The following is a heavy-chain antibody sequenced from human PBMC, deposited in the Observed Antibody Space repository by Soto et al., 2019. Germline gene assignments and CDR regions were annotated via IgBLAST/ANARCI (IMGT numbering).Heavy chain of an antibody. D-gene: IGHD2-2*01. Sequence: GGSRRLSCAASGFTFSSYVMHWVRQAPGKGLEWVAVISYDGSNKYYADSVKGRFTISRDNSKNTLYLQMNSLRAEDTAVYYCAKGVVPAALTWFDPWAQRTLVIFSS. J-gene: IGHJ5*02. CDR3: AKGVVPAALTWFDP. CDR1: GFTFSSYV. CDR2: ISYDGSNK. V-gene: IGHV3-30*18.